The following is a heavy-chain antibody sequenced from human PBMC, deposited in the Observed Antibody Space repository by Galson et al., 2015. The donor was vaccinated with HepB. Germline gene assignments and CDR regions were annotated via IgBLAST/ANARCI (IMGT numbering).Heavy chain of an antibody. CDR1: GFTFSTYW. CDR2: INSDGSST. CDR3: ASTLVAFKI. Sequence: SLRLSCAASGFTFSTYWMQWVRQAPGKGLVWVSRINSDGSSTSYADSVRGRFTISRDNAKNTLYLQMNSLRAEDTAVYFCASTLVAFKIRGQGTMVTVSS. V-gene: IGHV3-74*01. J-gene: IGHJ3*02.